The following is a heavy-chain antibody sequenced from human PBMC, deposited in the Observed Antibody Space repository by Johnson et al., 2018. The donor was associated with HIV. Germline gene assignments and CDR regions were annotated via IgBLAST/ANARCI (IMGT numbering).Heavy chain of an antibody. D-gene: IGHD6-13*01. CDR3: ARDSSSWYHDAFDI. Sequence: QVQLVESGGGVVQPGGSLRLSCAASGFTFSSYAMHWVRQAPGKGLEWVAVISYDGSNKYYADSVKGRFTISRDNSKNTLYLQMNSLRAEDTAVYYCARDSSSWYHDAFDIWGQGTMVTVSS. J-gene: IGHJ3*02. V-gene: IGHV3-30-3*01. CDR1: GFTFSSYA. CDR2: ISYDGSNK.